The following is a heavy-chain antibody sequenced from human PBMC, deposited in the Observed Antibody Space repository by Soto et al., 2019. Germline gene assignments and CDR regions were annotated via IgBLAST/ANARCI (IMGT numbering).Heavy chain of an antibody. D-gene: IGHD2-2*01. CDR3: ARYIPGVRYYGMDV. J-gene: IGHJ6*02. V-gene: IGHV3-23*01. Sequence: GGFLRLSCAASGFTFSAYGRSWVRQAPGKGLEWVSLIGESGTPTYYADSVKGRFTISRDNSGNTLFLEMYSLRAEDTAVYYCARYIPGVRYYGMDVWGQGTTVTVSS. CDR2: IGESGTPT. CDR1: GFTFSAYG.